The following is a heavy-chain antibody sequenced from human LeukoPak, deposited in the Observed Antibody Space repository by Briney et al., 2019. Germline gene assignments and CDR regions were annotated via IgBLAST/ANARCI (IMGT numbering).Heavy chain of an antibody. D-gene: IGHD4-17*01. CDR2: IIPIFGTA. Sequence: SVKVSCKASGGTFSSYAISWVRQAPGQGLEWMGGIIPIFGTANYAQKFQGRVTITADESASTAYMELSSLRSEDTAVYYCARLGDYGDYVTPDYWGQGTLVTVSS. CDR1: GGTFSSYA. J-gene: IGHJ4*02. CDR3: ARLGDYGDYVTPDY. V-gene: IGHV1-69*13.